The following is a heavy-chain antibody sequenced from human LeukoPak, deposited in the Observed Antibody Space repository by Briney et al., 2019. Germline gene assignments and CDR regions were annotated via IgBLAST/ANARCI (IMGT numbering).Heavy chain of an antibody. D-gene: IGHD2-2*01. CDR2: ISSSSSTI. J-gene: IGHJ4*02. Sequence: GGSLRLSCAASGFTFSSYSMNWVRQAPGKGLEWVSYISSSSSTIYYADSVKGRFTISRDNAKNSLYLQMNSLRAEDTAVYYCARGAYQLDYWGQGTLVTVSS. V-gene: IGHV3-48*01. CDR3: ARGAYQLDY. CDR1: GFTFSSYS.